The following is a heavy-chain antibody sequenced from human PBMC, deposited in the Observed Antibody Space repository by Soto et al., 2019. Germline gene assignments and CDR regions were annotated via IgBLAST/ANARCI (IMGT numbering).Heavy chain of an antibody. D-gene: IGHD6-19*01. J-gene: IGHJ4*02. Sequence: EVQLVESGGGLVKPGGSLRLSCAASGFTFSSHSMTWVRQAPGKGLEWVSSISSSSSYIYYADSVKGRFTISRDNAKNSLYLQMNSLRAADTAVYYCARDVAVAGTDFDYWGQGALVTVSS. V-gene: IGHV3-21*01. CDR3: ARDVAVAGTDFDY. CDR1: GFTFSSHS. CDR2: ISSSSSYI.